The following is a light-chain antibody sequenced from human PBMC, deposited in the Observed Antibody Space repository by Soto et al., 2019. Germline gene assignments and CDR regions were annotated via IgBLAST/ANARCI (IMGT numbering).Light chain of an antibody. CDR2: DAS. CDR3: QQFSSYPLT. J-gene: IGKJ4*01. V-gene: IGKV3-20*01. Sequence: EFGLTQSPGTLSFSAGEGATLSCRASQTVRNNYLAWYQQKPGQAPRLLIYDASSRATGIPDRFSGGGSGTDFTLTISRLEPEDFAVYYCQQFSSYPLTFGGGTKVDI. CDR1: QTVRNNY.